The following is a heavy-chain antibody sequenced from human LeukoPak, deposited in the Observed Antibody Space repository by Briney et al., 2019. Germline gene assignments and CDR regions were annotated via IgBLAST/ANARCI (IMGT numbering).Heavy chain of an antibody. CDR1: GGSISSSNW. J-gene: IGHJ4*02. CDR3: ARDPSACSGGSCYSGY. V-gene: IGHV4-4*02. D-gene: IGHD2-15*01. Sequence: PSETLSLTCAVSGGSISSSNWWSWVRQPPGKGLEWIGEIYHSGSTNYNPSLKRRVTISVDKSKNQFSLKLSSVTAADTAVYYCARDPSACSGGSCYSGYWGQGTLVTVSS. CDR2: IYHSGST.